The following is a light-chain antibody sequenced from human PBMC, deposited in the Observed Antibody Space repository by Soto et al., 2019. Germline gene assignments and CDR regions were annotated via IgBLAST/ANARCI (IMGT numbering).Light chain of an antibody. CDR3: ATWDDSLSGYV. CDR2: SDY. Sequence: QLVLTQPPSASGTPGQRVTISCSGSSSNIGSNTVSWYQQLPGTAPDLLIYSDYDRPSGVPDRFSGSKSGTSASLAISGLQSEDEADYYCATWDDSLSGYVFGAGTKVTVL. CDR1: SSNIGSNT. V-gene: IGLV1-44*01. J-gene: IGLJ1*01.